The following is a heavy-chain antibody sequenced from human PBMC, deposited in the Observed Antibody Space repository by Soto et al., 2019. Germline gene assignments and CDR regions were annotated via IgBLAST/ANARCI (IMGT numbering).Heavy chain of an antibody. CDR3: TASGYDTFVDF. CDR1: GFTFSGSA. J-gene: IGHJ4*02. CDR2: IRSKANSYAT. D-gene: IGHD5-12*01. V-gene: IGHV3-73*01. Sequence: GVSLRLSCSASGFTFSGSAMHWVRQASGKGLEWVGRIRSKANSYATAYAASVKGRFTISRDDSKNTAYLQMNSLKTEDTAVYYCTASGYDTFVDFWGQGTQVTVSS.